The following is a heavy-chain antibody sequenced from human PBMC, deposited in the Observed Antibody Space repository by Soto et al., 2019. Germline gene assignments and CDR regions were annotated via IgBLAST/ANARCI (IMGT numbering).Heavy chain of an antibody. V-gene: IGHV3-23*01. CDR2: ISGSGGST. J-gene: IGHJ2*01. CDR3: AKTIRGSPLRWHFDL. CDR1: GFTFSSYA. D-gene: IGHD6-19*01. Sequence: EVQLLESGGGLVQPGGSLRLSCAASGFTFSSYAMSWVRQAPGKGLEWVSAISGSGGSTYYADSVKGRFTISRDNSKNTLYMQMNSLRAEDTAVYYCAKTIRGSPLRWHFDLWGRGTLVTVSS.